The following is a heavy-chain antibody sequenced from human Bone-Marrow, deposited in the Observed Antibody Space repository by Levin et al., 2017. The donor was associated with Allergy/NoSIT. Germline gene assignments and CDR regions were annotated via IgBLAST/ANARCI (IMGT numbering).Heavy chain of an antibody. D-gene: IGHD5-18*01. CDR3: ARDGPIRYTYGYGVFDY. Sequence: GESLKISCSASEFTFSSFAMHWVRQTPGKGLEWLAVISYDGTSKNYADSVKGRFTISRDNSKSTLYLQMNSLRVEDTAVYYCARDGPIRYTYGYGVFDYWGQGTLVTVSS. V-gene: IGHV3-30-3*01. CDR1: EFTFSSFA. CDR2: ISYDGTSK. J-gene: IGHJ4*02.